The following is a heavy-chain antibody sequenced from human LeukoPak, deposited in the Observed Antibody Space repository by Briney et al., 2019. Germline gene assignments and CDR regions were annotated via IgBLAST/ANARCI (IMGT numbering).Heavy chain of an antibody. CDR1: GGSISSGSYY. CDR3: AARSGSYWDYYYGMDV. D-gene: IGHD3-10*01. V-gene: IGHV4-61*02. CDR2: IYTSGST. J-gene: IGHJ6*02. Sequence: SQTLSLTCTVSGGSISSGSYYWSWTRQPAGKGLEWIGRIYTSGSTNYNPSLKSRVTISVDTSKNQFSLKLCSVTAADTAVYYCAARSGSYWDYYYGMDVWGQGTTVTVSS.